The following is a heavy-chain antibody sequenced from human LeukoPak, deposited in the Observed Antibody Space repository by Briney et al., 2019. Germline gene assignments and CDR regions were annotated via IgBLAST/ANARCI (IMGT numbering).Heavy chain of an antibody. J-gene: IGHJ6*03. CDR1: GGSFSGYY. D-gene: IGHD2-15*01. CDR2: INHSGST. V-gene: IGHV4-34*01. CDR3: AREALYCSGGSCYEYYYYYMDV. Sequence: PSETLSLTCAVYGGSFSGYYWSWIRQPPGKGLEWIGEINHSGSTNYNPSLKSRVTISVDTSKNQFSLKLSPVTAADTAVYYCAREALYCSGGSCYEYYYYYMDVWGKGTTVTVSS.